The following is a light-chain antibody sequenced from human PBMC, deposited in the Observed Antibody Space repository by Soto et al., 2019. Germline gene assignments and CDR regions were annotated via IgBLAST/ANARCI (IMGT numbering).Light chain of an antibody. CDR1: RSISDW. CDR2: DAS. Sequence: DIQMTQSPSSLSPSVGDRVTITCRASRSISDWLAWYQQKPGKAPELLIFDASNLKSGVSSRFSGSGSGTEFTLTISRLWPDDVATYYCLQYSSHSWTFVQGTKVDMK. V-gene: IGKV1-5*01. J-gene: IGKJ1*01. CDR3: LQYSSHSWT.